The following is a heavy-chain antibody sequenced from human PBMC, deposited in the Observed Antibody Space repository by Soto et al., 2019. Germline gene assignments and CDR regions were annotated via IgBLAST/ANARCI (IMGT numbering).Heavy chain of an antibody. V-gene: IGHV3-30*18. J-gene: IGHJ6*02. Sequence: GGSLRLSCAASGFTFSAYGMHWVRQAPGKGLEWVAVISYDGSNKYYADSVKGRFTISRDNSKNTLYLQMNSLRAEDTAVYYCAKATGYCYSSSCRDYYYYYGMDVWGQGTTVTVSS. CDR2: ISYDGSNK. D-gene: IGHD2-2*01. CDR3: AKATGYCYSSSCRDYYYYYGMDV. CDR1: GFTFSAYG.